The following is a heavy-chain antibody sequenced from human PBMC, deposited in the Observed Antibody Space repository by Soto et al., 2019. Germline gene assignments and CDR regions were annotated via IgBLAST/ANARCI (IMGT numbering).Heavy chain of an antibody. CDR1: GYTFTSYA. CDR3: ASDRVAGTGGGAFDI. J-gene: IGHJ3*02. CDR2: INAGNGST. Sequence: ASVKVSCKASGYTFTSYAMHWVRQAPGQRLEWMGWINAGNGSTSYAQKFQGRVTMTRDTSTSTVYMELSSLRSEDTAVYYCASDRVAGTGGGAFDIWGQGTMVTVSS. D-gene: IGHD6-19*01. V-gene: IGHV1-3*01.